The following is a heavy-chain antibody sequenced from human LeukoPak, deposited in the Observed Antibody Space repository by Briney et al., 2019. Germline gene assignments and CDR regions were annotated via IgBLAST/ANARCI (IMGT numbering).Heavy chain of an antibody. CDR1: GGTFSSYA. Sequence: ASVKVSCKASGGTFSSYANSWVRQAPGQGLEWMGGIIPIFGTANYAQKFQGRVTITADESTSTAYMELSSLRSEDTAVYYCASRDGYNNFDYWGQGTLVTVSS. CDR3: ASRDGYNNFDY. J-gene: IGHJ4*02. V-gene: IGHV1-69*13. CDR2: IIPIFGTA. D-gene: IGHD5-24*01.